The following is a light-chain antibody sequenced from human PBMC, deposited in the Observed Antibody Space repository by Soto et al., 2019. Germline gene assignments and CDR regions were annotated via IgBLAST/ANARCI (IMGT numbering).Light chain of an antibody. CDR3: QQYHTWWT. V-gene: IGKV1-5*03. CDR2: KAS. J-gene: IGKJ1*01. Sequence: DIQMTQSPSTLSASVGDRVTITCRASQSISSWLAWYQQKPGKAPKLLIYKASSLESGVPSRFSGSGSGTEFTLNISSLQPDDFATYYCQQYHTWWTCGEGTKVEI. CDR1: QSISSW.